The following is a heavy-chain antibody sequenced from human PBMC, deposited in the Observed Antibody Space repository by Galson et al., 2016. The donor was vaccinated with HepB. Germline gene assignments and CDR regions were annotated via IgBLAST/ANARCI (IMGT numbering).Heavy chain of an antibody. CDR1: GFSVSRNY. CDR3: ARDIYEGAMDV. CDR2: IYRDGRT. D-gene: IGHD5/OR15-5a*01. V-gene: IGHV3-53*01. Sequence: SLRLSCAASGFSVSRNYMTWVRQAPGKGLEWVSSIYRDGRTYYADSVKGRFTISRDNSKNPLFLQMNGLRADDTAVYYCARDIYEGAMDVWGKGTTVTVPS. J-gene: IGHJ6*03.